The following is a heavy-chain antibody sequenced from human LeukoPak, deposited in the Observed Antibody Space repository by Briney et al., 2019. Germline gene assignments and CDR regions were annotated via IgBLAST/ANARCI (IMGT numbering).Heavy chain of an antibody. CDR1: GYSLSSGYY. Sequence: SETLSLTCAVSGYSLSSGYYWGWIRQPPGKGLEWIGSIYHSGSTYYNPSLKSRVTISVDTSKNQFSLKLSSVTAADTAAYYCARLEGVDYWGQGTLVTVSS. D-gene: IGHD3-10*01. V-gene: IGHV4-38-2*01. CDR2: IYHSGST. J-gene: IGHJ4*02. CDR3: ARLEGVDY.